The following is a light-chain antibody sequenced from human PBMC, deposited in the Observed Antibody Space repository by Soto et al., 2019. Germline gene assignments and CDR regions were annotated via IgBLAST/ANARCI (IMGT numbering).Light chain of an antibody. CDR2: EVN. J-gene: IGLJ1*01. CDR1: SSDVGNYNH. V-gene: IGLV2-23*02. CDR3: CSFARSSQFV. Sequence: QSALTQPASVSGSPGQSVTISCTGTSSDVGNYNHVSWYQQHPGKAPKLMIYEVNKRPSGVSDRFSGSKSGNTASLTISGLQAEDEADYDCCSFARSSQFVFGTGTKLTVL.